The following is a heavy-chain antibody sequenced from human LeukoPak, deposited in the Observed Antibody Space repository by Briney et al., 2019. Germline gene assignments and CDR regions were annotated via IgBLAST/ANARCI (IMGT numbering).Heavy chain of an antibody. CDR2: IYYSGST. Sequence: PSETLSLTCTVSGGSISSYYWSWIRQPPGKGLEWIGCIYYSGSTNYNPSLKSRVTISVDTSKNQFSLKLSSVTAADTAVYYCARASSRDGYPSWGQGTLVTVSS. CDR3: ARASSRDGYPS. J-gene: IGHJ4*02. D-gene: IGHD5-24*01. CDR1: GGSISSYY. V-gene: IGHV4-59*01.